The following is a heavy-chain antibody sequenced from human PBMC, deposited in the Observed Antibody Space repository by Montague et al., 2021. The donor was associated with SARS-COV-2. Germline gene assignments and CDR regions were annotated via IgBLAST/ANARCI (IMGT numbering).Heavy chain of an antibody. Sequence: SLRLSCAASGFTVRNNYMSWVRQAPGKGLEWVSIIYSGGSTYYADSVKGRFTISRHNSDNTLYLQMNSLSADDTAVYYCARVNNYYAASPLDYWAREPWSPSPQ. D-gene: IGHD1-26*01. CDR2: IYSGGST. V-gene: IGHV3-53*04. CDR1: GFTVRNNY. CDR3: ARVNNYYAASPLDY. J-gene: IGHJ4*02.